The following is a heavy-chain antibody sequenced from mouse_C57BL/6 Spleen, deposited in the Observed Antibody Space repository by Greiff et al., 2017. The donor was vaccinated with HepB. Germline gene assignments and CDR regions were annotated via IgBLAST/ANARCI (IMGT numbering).Heavy chain of an antibody. Sequence: EVQLQQSGPELVKPGASVKIPCKASGYTFTDYNMDWVKQSHGKSLEWIGDINPNNGGTIYNQKFKGKATLTVDKSSSTAYRELRSLTSEDTAVYYCARGPMYYYGSSLYYFDYWGQGTTLTVSS. CDR3: ARGPMYYYGSSLYYFDY. V-gene: IGHV1-18*01. J-gene: IGHJ2*01. CDR2: INPNNGGT. CDR1: GYTFTDYN. D-gene: IGHD1-1*01.